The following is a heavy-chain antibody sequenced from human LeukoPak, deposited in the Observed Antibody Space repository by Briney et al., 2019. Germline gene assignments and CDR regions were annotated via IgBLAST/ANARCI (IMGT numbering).Heavy chain of an antibody. CDR2: IYHSGST. CDR1: GYSISSGYY. V-gene: IGHV4-38-2*02. CDR3: ARENYFARSGHTLRYFDL. J-gene: IGHJ2*01. Sequence: SETLSLTCAVSGYSISSGYYWGWIRQPPGKGLEWIGSIYHSGSTYYNPSLKSRLAISVDTSKNQFSLKLSSVTAADTAVYFCARENYFARSGHTLRYFDLWGRGPLVTVSS. D-gene: IGHD3-22*01.